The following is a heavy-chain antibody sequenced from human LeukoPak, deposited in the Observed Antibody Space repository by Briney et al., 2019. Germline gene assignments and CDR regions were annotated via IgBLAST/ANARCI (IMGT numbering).Heavy chain of an antibody. CDR2: INHSGST. D-gene: IGHD3-10*01. CDR3: ARVWKTYYYGSGSYRSWFDP. Sequence: SETLSLTCAVYGGSFSGYYWSWIRQPPGKGLEWIGEINHSGSTNYNPSLKRRVTISVDTSRNQFSLKLSSVTAADTAVYYCARVWKTYYYGSGSYRSWFDPWGQGTLVTVSS. CDR1: GGSFSGYY. J-gene: IGHJ5*02. V-gene: IGHV4-34*01.